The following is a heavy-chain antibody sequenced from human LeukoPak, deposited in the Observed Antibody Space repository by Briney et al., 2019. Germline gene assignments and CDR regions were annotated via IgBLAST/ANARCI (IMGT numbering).Heavy chain of an antibody. CDR1: GFTFSSYA. J-gene: IGHJ1*01. CDR3: ARDMYGLSWYFQH. V-gene: IGHV3-30*04. D-gene: IGHD3-10*02. CDR2: ISYDGSNK. Sequence: GGSLRLSCAASGFTFSSYAMHWVRQAPGKGLEWVAVISYDGSNKYYADSVKGRFTISRDNSKNTLYLQMNSLRAEDTAVYYCARDMYGLSWYFQHWGQGTLVTVSS.